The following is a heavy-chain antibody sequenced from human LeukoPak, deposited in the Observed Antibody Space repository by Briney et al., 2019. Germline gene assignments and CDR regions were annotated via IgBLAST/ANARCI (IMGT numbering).Heavy chain of an antibody. CDR2: IIPIFGTA. V-gene: IGHV1-69*05. J-gene: IGHJ5*02. CDR1: GGTFSSYA. Sequence: SVKVSCXASGGTFSSYAISWVRQAPGQGLGWMGRIIPIFGTANYAQKFQGRVTITTDESTSTAYMELSSLRSEDTAVYYCARERGIQLPKGGIDPWGQGTLVTVSS. D-gene: IGHD5-18*01. CDR3: ARERGIQLPKGGIDP.